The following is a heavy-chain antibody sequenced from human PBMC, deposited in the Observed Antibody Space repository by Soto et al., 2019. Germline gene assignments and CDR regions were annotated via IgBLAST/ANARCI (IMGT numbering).Heavy chain of an antibody. Sequence: LETLSLTCTVSGGSITSSYWSWIRRPPGKGLEWIAYIYDTGISGYTPSTSYNPSLKSRVTMSVDTSKSQFSLKLTSVTAADTAGYYSARGVDAFFYYGLDVWGQGITVTVSS. J-gene: IGHJ6*02. D-gene: IGHD2-2*01. CDR1: GGSITSSY. V-gene: IGHV4-59*01. CDR2: IYDTGISGYTPST. CDR3: ARGVDAFFYYGLDV.